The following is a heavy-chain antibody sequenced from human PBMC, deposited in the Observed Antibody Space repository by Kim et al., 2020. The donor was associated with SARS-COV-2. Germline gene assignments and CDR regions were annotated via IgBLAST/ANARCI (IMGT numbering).Heavy chain of an antibody. CDR1: GYSFTSYW. D-gene: IGHD6-13*01. J-gene: IGHJ4*02. V-gene: IGHV5-51*06. Sequence: GESLKISCKGSGYSFTSYWIGWVRQMPGKGLEWMGIIYPGDSDTSYSPSFQVHCPRAADKSHIPSYLPWSSLKASDTAMYYCARGYSSSWANDYWGQGTLVTVSS. CDR3: ARGYSSSWANDY. CDR2: IYPGDSDT.